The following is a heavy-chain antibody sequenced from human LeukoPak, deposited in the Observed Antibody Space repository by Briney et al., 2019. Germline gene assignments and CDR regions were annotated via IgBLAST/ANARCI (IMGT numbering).Heavy chain of an antibody. CDR3: ALVVPAGGFDY. D-gene: IGHD2-2*01. CDR2: IYYSGST. J-gene: IGHJ4*02. V-gene: IGHV4-39*07. Sequence: RSETLSLTCTVSGGSISSSSYYWGWIRQPPGKGLEWIGSIYYSGSTYYNPSLKSRVTISVDTSKNQFSLKLSSVTAADTAVYYCALVVPAGGFDYWGQGTLVTVSS. CDR1: GGSISSSSYY.